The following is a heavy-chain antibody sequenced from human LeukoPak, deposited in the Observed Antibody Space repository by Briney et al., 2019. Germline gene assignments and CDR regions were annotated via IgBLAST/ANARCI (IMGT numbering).Heavy chain of an antibody. J-gene: IGHJ4*02. CDR2: IWFDGGKI. Sequence: GRSLRLSCAASGFPFSSYVMHWLRQAPGKGLEWVAVIWFDGGKIYYADSVKGRFTISRDNSKNTLYLQMNSLRAEDTAVYHCVRDFTNIRGGGYFDNWGEGTLVTVSS. CDR1: GFPFSSYV. V-gene: IGHV3-33*01. D-gene: IGHD2/OR15-2a*01. CDR3: VRDFTNIRGGGYFDN.